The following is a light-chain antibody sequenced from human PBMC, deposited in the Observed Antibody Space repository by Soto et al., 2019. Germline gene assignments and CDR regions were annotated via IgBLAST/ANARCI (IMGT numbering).Light chain of an antibody. V-gene: IGKV1-17*01. Sequence: DIQMTQSPSSLSASVGDRVTITCRASQGIRNDLGWYQQKPGKAPKRLIYAASSLQSGVPSRFSGSGSGTDFTLTISCLQSEDFATYYCQQYYSYPQITFGQGTRLEI. J-gene: IGKJ5*01. CDR1: QGIRND. CDR3: QQYYSYPQIT. CDR2: AAS.